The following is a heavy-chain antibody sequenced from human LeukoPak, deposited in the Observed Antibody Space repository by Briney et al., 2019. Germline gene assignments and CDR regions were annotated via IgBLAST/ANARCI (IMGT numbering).Heavy chain of an antibody. D-gene: IGHD6-13*01. CDR3: ARAGYSSSDFDY. V-gene: IGHV1-8*01. Sequence: ASVTVSCKASGYTFTSYDINWVRQATGQGLEWMGWMNPNSGNTGYAQKFQGRVTMTRNTSISTAYMELSSLRSEDTAVYYCARAGYSSSDFDYWGQGTLVTVSS. CDR2: MNPNSGNT. CDR1: GYTFTSYD. J-gene: IGHJ4*02.